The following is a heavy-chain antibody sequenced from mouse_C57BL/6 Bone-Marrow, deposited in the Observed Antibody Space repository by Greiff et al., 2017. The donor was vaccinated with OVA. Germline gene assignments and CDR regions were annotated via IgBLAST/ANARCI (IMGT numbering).Heavy chain of an antibody. Sequence: VKLQQPGAELVKPGASVKLSCKASGYTFTSYWMNWVKQRPGRGLEWIGRIDPNSGGTKYNEKFNRKATLTVDKPSSTAYMQLSSLTSEDSAVYYCSGYSSTSSYYFDYWGQGTTLTVSS. V-gene: IGHV1-72*01. J-gene: IGHJ2*01. CDR1: GYTFTSYW. CDR3: SGYSSTSSYYFDY. CDR2: IDPNSGGT. D-gene: IGHD1-1*01.